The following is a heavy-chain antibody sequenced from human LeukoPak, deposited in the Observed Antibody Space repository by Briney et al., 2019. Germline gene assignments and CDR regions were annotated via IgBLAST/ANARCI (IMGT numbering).Heavy chain of an antibody. Sequence: SETLSLTCTVSGGSISSYYWSWIRQPPGKGLEWIGYIYYSGSTNYNPSLKSRVTISVDTSKNQFSLKLSSVTAADTAVYYCARPSYGGKGAFDIWGQGTMVTVSS. D-gene: IGHD4-23*01. CDR1: GGSISSYY. CDR3: ARPSYGGKGAFDI. V-gene: IGHV4-59*08. J-gene: IGHJ3*02. CDR2: IYYSGST.